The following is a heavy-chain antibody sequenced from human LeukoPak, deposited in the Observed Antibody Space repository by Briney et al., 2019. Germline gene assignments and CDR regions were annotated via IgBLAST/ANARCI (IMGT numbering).Heavy chain of an antibody. J-gene: IGHJ6*03. V-gene: IGHV4-59*01. D-gene: IGHD6-13*01. CDR3: GGGIAAVGYYYYYMDV. CDR1: GGSISSYY. CDR2: IYYSGST. Sequence: SETLSLTCTVSGGSISSYYWSWIRQPPGKGLEWIGYIYYSGSTNYNPSLKSRVTISVDTSKNQFSLKLSSVTAADTAVYYCGGGIAAVGYYYYYMDVWGKGTTVTVSS.